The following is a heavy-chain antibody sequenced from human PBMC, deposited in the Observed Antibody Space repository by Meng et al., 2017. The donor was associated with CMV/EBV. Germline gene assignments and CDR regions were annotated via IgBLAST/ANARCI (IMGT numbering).Heavy chain of an antibody. CDR1: GFTFSSYE. Sequence: GESLKISCAASGFTFSSYEMNWVRQAPGKGLEWVSYISSSGSTIYYADSVKGRFTISRDNAKNSLYLQMNSLRAEDTAVYYCARDLHTYDFWSGYRIYYYYYGMDVWGQGTTVTVSS. V-gene: IGHV3-48*03. J-gene: IGHJ6*02. D-gene: IGHD3-3*01. CDR3: ARDLHTYDFWSGYRIYYYYYGMDV. CDR2: ISSSGSTI.